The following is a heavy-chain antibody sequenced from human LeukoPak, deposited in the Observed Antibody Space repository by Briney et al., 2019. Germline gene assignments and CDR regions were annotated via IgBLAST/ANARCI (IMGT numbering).Heavy chain of an antibody. D-gene: IGHD6-6*01. V-gene: IGHV4-39*07. Sequence: PSETLSLTCTVSGGSISSSSYYWGWIRQPPGKGLEWIGSIYYSGSTYYNPSLKSRVTISVDTSKNQFSLKLISVTAADAAVYYCARASFRSYLERGSSSSLPDYWGQGTLVTVSS. CDR1: GGSISSSSYY. J-gene: IGHJ4*02. CDR2: IYYSGST. CDR3: ARASFRSYLERGSSSSLPDY.